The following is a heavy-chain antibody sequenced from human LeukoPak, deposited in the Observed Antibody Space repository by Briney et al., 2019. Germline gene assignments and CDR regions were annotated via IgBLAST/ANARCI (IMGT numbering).Heavy chain of an antibody. Sequence: GGSLRLSCAASGFTVSSNYMSWIRQAPGKGLEWDSVIYSGGSTYYADSVKGRFTISRDNSKNTLYLQMNSLRAEDTAVYYCARDPGYSSGWGYDYWGQGTLVTVSS. V-gene: IGHV3-66*01. J-gene: IGHJ4*02. CDR2: IYSGGST. D-gene: IGHD6-19*01. CDR3: ARDPGYSSGWGYDY. CDR1: GFTVSSNY.